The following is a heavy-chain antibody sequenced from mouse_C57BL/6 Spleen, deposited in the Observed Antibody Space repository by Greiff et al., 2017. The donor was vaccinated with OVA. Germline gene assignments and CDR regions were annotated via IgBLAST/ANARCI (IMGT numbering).Heavy chain of an antibody. J-gene: IGHJ1*03. D-gene: IGHD2-3*01. V-gene: IGHV5-17*01. CDR1: GFTFSDYG. CDR3: ARCGYYVHGYFDV. CDR2: ISSGSSTI. Sequence: EVKLVASGGGLVKPGGSLKLSCAASGFTFSDYGMTWVRQAPEKGLEWVAYISSGSSTIYYDDTVQGRFTIYRDNAKKTLYLQMTSLRSEDTAMYYCARCGYYVHGYFDVWGTGTTVTVSS.